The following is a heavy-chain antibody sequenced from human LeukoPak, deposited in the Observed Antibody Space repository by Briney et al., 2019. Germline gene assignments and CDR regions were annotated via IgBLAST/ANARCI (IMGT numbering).Heavy chain of an antibody. J-gene: IGHJ6*03. D-gene: IGHD6-13*01. CDR3: ARVTQGSSSWYTIQYYYYYYMDV. Sequence: WASVKVSCKASGYTFTSYGISWVRQAPGQGLEWMGWISAYNGNTNYAQKLQGRVTMTTDTSTSTAYMELRSLRSDDTAVYYCARVTQGSSSWYTIQYYYYYYMDVWGKGTTVTVSS. V-gene: IGHV1-18*01. CDR1: GYTFTSYG. CDR2: ISAYNGNT.